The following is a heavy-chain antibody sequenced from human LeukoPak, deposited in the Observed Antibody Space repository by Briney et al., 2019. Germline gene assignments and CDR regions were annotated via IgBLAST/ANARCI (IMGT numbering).Heavy chain of an antibody. Sequence: SETLSLTCAVYGGSFSGYYWSWIRQPPGKGLEWIGEIYHSGSTNYNPSLKSRVTISVDTSKNQFSLKLSSVTAADTAVYYCAREPLYDSRYLGYWGQGTRVTVSS. CDR1: GGSFSGYY. D-gene: IGHD3-22*01. CDR3: AREPLYDSRYLGY. V-gene: IGHV4-34*01. CDR2: IYHSGST. J-gene: IGHJ4*02.